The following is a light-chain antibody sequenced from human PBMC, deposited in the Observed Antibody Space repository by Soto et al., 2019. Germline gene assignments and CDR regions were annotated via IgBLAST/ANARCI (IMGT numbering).Light chain of an antibody. V-gene: IGKV3-11*01. Sequence: EIVLTQSPATLSLSPGDRATLSCRASQSVITYLAWYQQKPGQAPRLLISDASNRATGIPARFSGSESGTDVTLTISSLEPEDFAVYYCPQRSNWPPYTFGQGTKLEIK. CDR2: DAS. J-gene: IGKJ2*01. CDR3: PQRSNWPPYT. CDR1: QSVITY.